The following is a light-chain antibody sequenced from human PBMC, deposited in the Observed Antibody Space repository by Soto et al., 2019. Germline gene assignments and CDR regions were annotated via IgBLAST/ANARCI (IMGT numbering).Light chain of an antibody. Sequence: IQMTQSPSSLSASVGDRVTITCRASQGIRTYLAWYQQKPGKVPKLLIFSASTLQSGVPPRFSGSGSGTDFTLTISSLQPEDVASYYCQQANSFPFTFGPGTKV. CDR1: QGIRTY. CDR3: QQANSFPFT. J-gene: IGKJ3*01. V-gene: IGKV1-27*01. CDR2: SAS.